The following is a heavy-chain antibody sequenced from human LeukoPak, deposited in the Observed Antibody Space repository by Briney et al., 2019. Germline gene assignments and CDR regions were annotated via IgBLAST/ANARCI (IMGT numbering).Heavy chain of an antibody. CDR2: INHSGST. D-gene: IGHD6-13*01. CDR1: GGSFSGYY. CDR3: ASAQPDYYYYYMDV. Sequence: SETLSLTCAVYGGSFSGYYWSWIRQPPGKGLEWIGEINHSGSTNYNPSLKSRVTISVDTSKNQFSLKLSSVTAADTAVCYCASAQPDYYYYYMDVWGKGTTVTVSS. J-gene: IGHJ6*03. V-gene: IGHV4-34*01.